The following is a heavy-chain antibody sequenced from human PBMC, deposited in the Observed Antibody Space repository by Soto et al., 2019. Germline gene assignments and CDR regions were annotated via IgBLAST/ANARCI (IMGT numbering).Heavy chain of an antibody. CDR1: GYNFATYW. J-gene: IGHJ4*02. Sequence: PGASLKISCKGSGYNFATYWIGWVRKTPGKGLEWIGIIYPPNSDTKYSPSFEGQVTISAEKSINTAYLQWSSLTASDTAVYYCARHRLYSSSWTTFDYWGQGTLVTVSS. CDR3: ARHRLYSSSWTTFDY. CDR2: IYPPNSDT. V-gene: IGHV5-51*01. D-gene: IGHD2-2*01.